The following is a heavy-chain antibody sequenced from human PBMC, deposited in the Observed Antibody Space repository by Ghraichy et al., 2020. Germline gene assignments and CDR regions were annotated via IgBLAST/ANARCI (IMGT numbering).Heavy chain of an antibody. CDR2: IKQDGSEK. V-gene: IGHV3-7*03. CDR1: ATSVLQSR. J-gene: IGHJ4*02. CDR3: AASGIAVTGTFDY. Sequence: GGSLRLSETGRATSVLQSRETLARHALGKGLEWVANIKQDGSEKYYVDSVKGRFTISRDNAKNSLYLQMNSLRAEDTAVYYCAASGIAVTGTFDYWGQGTLVTVSS. D-gene: IGHD6-19*01.